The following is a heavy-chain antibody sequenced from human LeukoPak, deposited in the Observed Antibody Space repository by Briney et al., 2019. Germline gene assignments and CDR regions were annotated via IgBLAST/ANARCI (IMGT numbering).Heavy chain of an antibody. J-gene: IGHJ4*02. Sequence: SETLSLTCTVSGGSISSYYWSWIRQPPGKGLEWIGYIYYSGSTNYNPSLKSRVTISVDTSKNQFSLKLSSVTAADTAVYYCARDGEDEFWSDTAMVANIIKPDFDYWGQGTLVTVSS. D-gene: IGHD5-18*01. V-gene: IGHV4-59*12. CDR1: GGSISSYY. CDR2: IYYSGST. CDR3: ARDGEDEFWSDTAMVANIIKPDFDY.